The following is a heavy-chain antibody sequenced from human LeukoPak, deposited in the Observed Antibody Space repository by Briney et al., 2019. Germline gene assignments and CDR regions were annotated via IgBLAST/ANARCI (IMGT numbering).Heavy chain of an antibody. Sequence: SQTLSLTCAISGDSIFTNNVAWNWIRQSPSRGLEWLGRKYYRSKWSFDYAVSVKSRITINADTSKNQFSLQLSSVTPEDTAVYYCARGKYTSFDNWGQGTLVTVSS. V-gene: IGHV6-1*01. CDR2: KYYRSKWSF. D-gene: IGHD6-6*01. CDR1: GDSIFTNNVA. CDR3: ARGKYTSFDN. J-gene: IGHJ4*02.